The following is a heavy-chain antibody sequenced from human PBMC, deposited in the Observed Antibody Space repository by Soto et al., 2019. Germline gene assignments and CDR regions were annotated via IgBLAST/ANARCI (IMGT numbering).Heavy chain of an antibody. V-gene: IGHV4-39*01. CDR1: GGSISSSSYY. CDR3: ARRMDYYCSGGSCRYYYYMDV. J-gene: IGHJ6*03. CDR2: IYYSGST. Sequence: SETLSLTCTVSGGSISSSSYYWGWIRQPPGKGLEWIGSIYYSGSTYYNPSLKSRVTISVDTSKNQFSLKLSSVTAADTAVYYCARRMDYYCSGGSCRYYYYMDVWGKGTTVTVSS. D-gene: IGHD2-15*01.